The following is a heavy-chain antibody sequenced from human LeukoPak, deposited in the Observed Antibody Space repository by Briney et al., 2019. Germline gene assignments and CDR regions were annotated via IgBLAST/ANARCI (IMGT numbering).Heavy chain of an antibody. Sequence: GGSLRLSCRASGFTFNNYGMDWVRQAPGKGLEWVSIIYSGGSTFYADSVKGRFTISRDNSKNTLYLQMNSLRAEDTAVYYCARGGSYLSAFDIWGQGTMVTVSS. D-gene: IGHD1-26*01. CDR1: GFTFNNYG. CDR3: ARGGSYLSAFDI. V-gene: IGHV3-53*01. J-gene: IGHJ3*02. CDR2: IYSGGST.